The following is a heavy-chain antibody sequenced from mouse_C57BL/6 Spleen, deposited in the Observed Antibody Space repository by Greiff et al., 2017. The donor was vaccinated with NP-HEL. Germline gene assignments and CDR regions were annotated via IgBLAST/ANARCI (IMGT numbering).Heavy chain of an antibody. CDR2: ISYDGSN. J-gene: IGHJ2*01. CDR3: ARGAYYSNPFDY. Sequence: EVHLVESGPGLVKPSQSLSLTCSVTGYSITSGYYWNWIRQFPGNKLEWMGYISYDGSNNYNPSLKNRISITRDTSKNQFFLKLNSVTTEDTATYYCARGAYYSNPFDYWGQGTTLTVSS. V-gene: IGHV3-6*01. CDR1: GYSITSGYY. D-gene: IGHD2-5*01.